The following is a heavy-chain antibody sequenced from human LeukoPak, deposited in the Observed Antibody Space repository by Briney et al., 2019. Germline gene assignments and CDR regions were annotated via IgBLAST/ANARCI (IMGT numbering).Heavy chain of an antibody. D-gene: IGHD1-1*01. J-gene: IGHJ6*03. CDR1: GYSISSGYY. CDR2: IYHSGST. CDR3: ARVGTGTTLSYYYYYMDV. Sequence: SETLSLTCTVSGYSISSGYYWGWIRQPPGKGLEWIGSIYHSGSTYYNPSLKSRVTISVDTSKNQFSLKLSSVTAADTAVYYCARVGTGTTLSYYYYYMDVWGKGTTVTVSS. V-gene: IGHV4-38-2*02.